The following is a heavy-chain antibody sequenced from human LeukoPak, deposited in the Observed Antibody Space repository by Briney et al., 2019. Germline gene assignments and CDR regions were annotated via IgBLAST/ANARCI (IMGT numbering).Heavy chain of an antibody. CDR1: GYSISSGYY. D-gene: IGHD3-3*01. Sequence: ESSETLSLTCTVSGYSISSGYYWGWIRQPPGKGLEWIGSIYHSGSTYYNPSLKSRVTISVDTSKNQFSLKLSSVTAADTAVYYCAAPQTYDFVVHPWGQGTLVTVSS. CDR3: AAPQTYDFVVHP. CDR2: IYHSGST. V-gene: IGHV4-38-2*02. J-gene: IGHJ5*02.